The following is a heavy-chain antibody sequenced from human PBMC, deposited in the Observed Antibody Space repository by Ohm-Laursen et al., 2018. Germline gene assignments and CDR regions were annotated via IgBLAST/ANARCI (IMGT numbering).Heavy chain of an antibody. CDR2: INPSSGGT. J-gene: IGHJ4*02. CDR1: GYTFTGYY. CDR3: AREGHLPTVWYFDY. Sequence: SSVKVSCKASGYTFTGYYMHWVRQAPGQGLEWMGWINPSSGGTNYAQKFQGRVTMTRDTSISTAYMELSRLRSDDTAVYYCAREGHLPTVWYFDYWGQGTLVTVSS. V-gene: IGHV1-2*02. D-gene: IGHD4-17*01.